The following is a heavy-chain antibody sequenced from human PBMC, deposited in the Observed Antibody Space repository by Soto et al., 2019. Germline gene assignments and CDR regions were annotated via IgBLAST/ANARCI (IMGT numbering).Heavy chain of an antibody. CDR2: IYYSGST. V-gene: IGHV4-59*01. CDR1: GGSISSYY. Sequence: QVQLQESGPGLVKPSETLSLTCTVSGGSISSYYWSWIRQPPGKGLEWIGYIYYSGSTNYNPSLKSRVTIAVDTSKNQFSLKLSSVTAADTAVYYCARVRAYRYPFDPWGQGTLVTVSS. CDR3: ARVRAYRYPFDP. J-gene: IGHJ5*02. D-gene: IGHD5-18*01.